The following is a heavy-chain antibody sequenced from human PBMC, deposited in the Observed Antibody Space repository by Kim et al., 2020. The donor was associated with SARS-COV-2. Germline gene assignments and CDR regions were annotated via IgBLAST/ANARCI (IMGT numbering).Heavy chain of an antibody. V-gene: IGHV4-30-4*05. D-gene: IGHD2-15*01. CDR3: ARGYGIFYGLDV. Sequence: TYATPSLKSRVTISADTSKNQFSLTLSSVTAADTAVYFCARGYGIFYGLDVWGQGTTVTVSS. CDR2: T. J-gene: IGHJ6*02.